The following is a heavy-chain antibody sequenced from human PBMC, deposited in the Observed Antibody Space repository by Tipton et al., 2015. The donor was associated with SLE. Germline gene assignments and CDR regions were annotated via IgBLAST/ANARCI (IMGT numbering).Heavy chain of an antibody. CDR2: IYYSGST. Sequence: TLSLTCTVSGGSISSSSFYWSWIRQPPGKGLEWIGYIYYSGSTNYNPSLKSRVTISVDTSKNQFSLKLISVTAADTAVYYCARVEREARSFDYWGQGTLVTVSS. CDR1: GGSISSSSFY. CDR3: ARVEREARSFDY. V-gene: IGHV4-61*01. J-gene: IGHJ4*02.